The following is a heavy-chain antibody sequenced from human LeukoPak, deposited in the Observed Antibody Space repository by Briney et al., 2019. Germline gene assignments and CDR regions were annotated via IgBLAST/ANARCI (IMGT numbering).Heavy chain of an antibody. CDR2: ISSSGSTI. CDR3: ASNTPSLEMATIRFFDY. CDR1: GFTFSSYE. J-gene: IGHJ4*02. D-gene: IGHD5-24*01. V-gene: IGHV3-48*03. Sequence: PGGSLRLSCAASGFTFSSYEMNWVRQAPGKGVECVSYISSSGSTIYYADSVKGRFTISGDNAEDSLYLQMTSLRAEDTAVSYCASNTPSLEMATIRFFDYWGQGTLVTVSS.